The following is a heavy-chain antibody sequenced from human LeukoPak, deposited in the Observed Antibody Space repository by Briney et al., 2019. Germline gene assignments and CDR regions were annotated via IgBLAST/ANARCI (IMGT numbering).Heavy chain of an antibody. CDR1: GYTFTDYY. CDR2: VDPEDGET. J-gene: IGHJ4*02. D-gene: IGHD3-22*01. Sequence: ASVKISCKVSGYTFTDYYMHWVQQAPGKGLEWMGLVDPEDGETIYAEKFQGRVTITADTSTDTAYMELSSLRSEDTAVYYCARAPERTVISYFDYWGQGTLVTVSS. V-gene: IGHV1-69-2*01. CDR3: ARAPERTVISYFDY.